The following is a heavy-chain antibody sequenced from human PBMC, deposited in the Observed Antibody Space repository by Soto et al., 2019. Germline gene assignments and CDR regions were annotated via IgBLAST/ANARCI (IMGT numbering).Heavy chain of an antibody. J-gene: IGHJ6*02. CDR3: ARGPGYSYGFYYYGMDV. D-gene: IGHD5-18*01. CDR1: GYTFTSYD. Sequence: ASVKVSCKASGYTFTSYDINWVRQATGQGLEWMGWMNPNSGNTGYAQKFQGRVTMTRNTSISTAYMELSSLRSEDTAVYYCARGPGYSYGFYYYGMDVWGQGTTVTVS. V-gene: IGHV1-8*01. CDR2: MNPNSGNT.